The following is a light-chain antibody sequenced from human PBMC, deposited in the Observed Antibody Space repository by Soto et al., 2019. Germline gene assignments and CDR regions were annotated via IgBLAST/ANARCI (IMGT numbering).Light chain of an antibody. CDR2: DAS. CDR3: RQRSNWPPGGMTWT. CDR1: QSVSSY. J-gene: IGKJ1*01. V-gene: IGKV3-11*01. Sequence: EIVLTQSPATLSLSPGERATLSCRASQSVSSYLAWYQQKPGQAPRLLIYDASNRATGIPARFSGSGSGTDFTLTISSLEPEDFAVYYCRQRSNWPPGGMTWTFGQGTKVEIK.